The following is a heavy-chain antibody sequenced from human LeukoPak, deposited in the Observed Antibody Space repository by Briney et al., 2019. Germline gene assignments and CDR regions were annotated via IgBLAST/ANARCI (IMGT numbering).Heavy chain of an antibody. Sequence: GASVKLSCKASGDTFTSYDINWVRQATGQGLEWMGGMNPNSGNTGYAQQFQGRVTMTKNTSISTAYMELSSLRSEDTAVYYCARAYYYGSGSYYWFDPWGQGTLVTVSS. V-gene: IGHV1-8*01. D-gene: IGHD3-10*01. CDR1: GDTFTSYD. CDR2: MNPNSGNT. CDR3: ARAYYYGSGSYYWFDP. J-gene: IGHJ5*02.